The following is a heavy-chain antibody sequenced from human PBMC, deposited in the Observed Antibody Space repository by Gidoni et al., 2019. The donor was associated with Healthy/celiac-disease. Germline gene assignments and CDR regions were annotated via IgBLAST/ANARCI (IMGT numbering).Heavy chain of an antibody. CDR1: GGTFSSYA. J-gene: IGHJ6*02. CDR3: ARGPRVRGLRIYYYGMDV. V-gene: IGHV1-69*01. Sequence: QVQLVQSGAEVKKPGSSVKVSCKASGGTFSSYAISWVRQAPGQGLEWMGGSIPLCGTANDAQKFQGRVTITADESTSTAYMELSSLRSEDTAVYYCARGPRVRGLRIYYYGMDVWGQGTTVTVSS. D-gene: IGHD3-10*01. CDR2: SIPLCGTA.